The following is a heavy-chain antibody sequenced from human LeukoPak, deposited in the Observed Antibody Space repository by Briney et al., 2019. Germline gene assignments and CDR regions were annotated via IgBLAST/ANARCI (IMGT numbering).Heavy chain of an antibody. D-gene: IGHD3-3*01. CDR3: ARAGTEITIFGVVIRNWFDP. Sequence: TPSETLSLTCAVHGGSFSGYYWSWIRQPPGKGLEWIGEINHSGSTNYNPSLKSRVTISVDTSKNQFSLKLSSVTAADTAVYYCARAGTEITIFGVVIRNWFDPWGQGTLVTVSS. J-gene: IGHJ5*02. CDR2: INHSGST. CDR1: GGSFSGYY. V-gene: IGHV4-34*01.